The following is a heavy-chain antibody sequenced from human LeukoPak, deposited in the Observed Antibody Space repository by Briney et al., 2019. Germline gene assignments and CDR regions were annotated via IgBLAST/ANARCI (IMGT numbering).Heavy chain of an antibody. J-gene: IGHJ4*02. Sequence: GGSLRLSCVASGFTFSSYAMSWVRQAPGKGLECVSAISGSGGSTYYADSVKGRFTIFRDNSKNTLYLQMNSLRAEDTAVYYCARVDRSGSYELFPLIDYWGQGTLVTVSS. CDR1: GFTFSSYA. CDR3: ARVDRSGSYELFPLIDY. CDR2: ISGSGGST. D-gene: IGHD1-26*01. V-gene: IGHV3-23*01.